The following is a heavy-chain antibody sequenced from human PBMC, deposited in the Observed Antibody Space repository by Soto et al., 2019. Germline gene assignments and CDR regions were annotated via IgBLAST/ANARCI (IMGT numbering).Heavy chain of an antibody. D-gene: IGHD6-13*01. J-gene: IGHJ4*02. Sequence: EVQLVASGGGLVQPGGSLRLSCAASGFTFGSYPMHWVRQAPGKGLEYVSAISTNGDSTFYANSVKGRFTISRDNSKNTLYLQMGSLRAEDMGVYYCAREGMSRPRWVFDYWGQGTLVTASS. V-gene: IGHV3-64*01. CDR1: GFTFGSYP. CDR3: AREGMSRPRWVFDY. CDR2: ISTNGDST.